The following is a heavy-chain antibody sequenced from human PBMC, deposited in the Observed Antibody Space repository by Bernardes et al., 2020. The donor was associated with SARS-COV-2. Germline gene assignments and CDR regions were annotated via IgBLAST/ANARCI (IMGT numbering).Heavy chain of an antibody. J-gene: IGHJ4*02. CDR3: ASGYCSGSSCYLKDY. Sequence: GGSLRLSCAASGFTFSSYGMHWVRQAPGKGLEWVAVIWYDGSNKYYADSVKGRFTISRDNSKNTLYLQMNSLRAEDTAVYYCASGYCSGSSCYLKDYWGQGTLVTVSS. CDR1: GFTFSSYG. V-gene: IGHV3-33*08. D-gene: IGHD2-15*01. CDR2: IWYDGSNK.